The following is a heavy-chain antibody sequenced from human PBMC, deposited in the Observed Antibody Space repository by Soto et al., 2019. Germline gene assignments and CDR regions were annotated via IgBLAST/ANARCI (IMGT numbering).Heavy chain of an antibody. CDR2: IIPILGIA. J-gene: IGHJ5*02. D-gene: IGHD2-2*03. Sequence: QVQLVQSGAEVKKPGSSVKVSCKASGGTFSSYTISWVRQAPGQGLEWMGRIIPILGIANYAQKFQGRVTITADKSTSTAYMELSSLRSEETAVYYCARDGYCSSTSFPRPGPNWFDPWGQGTLVTVSS. CDR1: GGTFSSYT. V-gene: IGHV1-69*08. CDR3: ARDGYCSSTSFPRPGPNWFDP.